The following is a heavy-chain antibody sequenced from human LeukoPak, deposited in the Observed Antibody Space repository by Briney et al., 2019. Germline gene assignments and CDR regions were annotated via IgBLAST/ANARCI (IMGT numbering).Heavy chain of an antibody. CDR2: IYHSGST. CDR1: GGSFSGYY. Sequence: SETLSLTCAVYGGSFSGYYWSWIRQPPGKGLEWIGYIYHSGSTYYNPSLKSRVTISVDRSKDQFSLKLSSVTAADTAVYYCASGSGSPYGKYFDYWGQGTLVTVSS. CDR3: ASGSGSPYGKYFDY. V-gene: IGHV4-34*01. D-gene: IGHD3-10*01. J-gene: IGHJ4*02.